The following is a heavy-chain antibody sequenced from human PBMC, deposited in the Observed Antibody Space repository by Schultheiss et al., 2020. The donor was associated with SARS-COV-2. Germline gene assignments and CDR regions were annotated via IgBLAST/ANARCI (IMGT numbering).Heavy chain of an antibody. CDR3: AREAFYHMDL. V-gene: IGHV4-61*02. CDR2: IYTSGST. J-gene: IGHJ6*03. CDR1: GGSISSGDYY. Sequence: LRLSCTVSGGSISSGDYYWSWIRQPAGKGLEWIGRIYTSGSTYYNPSLKSRVTISVDTSKNQFSLKLSSVTAADTAVYYCAREAFYHMDLWGRGTTVTVSS.